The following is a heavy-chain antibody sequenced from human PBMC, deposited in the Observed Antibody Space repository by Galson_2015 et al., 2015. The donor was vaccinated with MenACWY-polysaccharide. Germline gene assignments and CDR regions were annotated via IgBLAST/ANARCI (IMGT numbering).Heavy chain of an antibody. Sequence: SETLSLTCTVSGGPISIGSYYWSWIRQPPGKGLEWIGYIYYSGSTNYSPSLKSRVTISVDTSKNQFSRKLSSVTAADTAVYYCAREKAGLEQNWFDPWGQGTLVTVSS. V-gene: IGHV4-61*01. J-gene: IGHJ5*02. CDR1: GGPISIGSYY. CDR3: AREKAGLEQNWFDP. D-gene: IGHD1/OR15-1a*01. CDR2: IYYSGST.